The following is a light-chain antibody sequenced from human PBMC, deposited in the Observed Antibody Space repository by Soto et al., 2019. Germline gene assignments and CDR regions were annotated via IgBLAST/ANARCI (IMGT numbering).Light chain of an antibody. Sequence: EIVMTQSPATLSVSPGERATLSCRASQSVSSKLAWYQQKPGQAPRVLIFGASTRATGLPARFSGSGSGTEFTRTISSLQSEDFAVYYCQHYNDWPPTWTFGQGTSVEIK. CDR1: QSVSSK. V-gene: IGKV3-15*01. CDR3: QHYNDWPPTWT. CDR2: GAS. J-gene: IGKJ1*01.